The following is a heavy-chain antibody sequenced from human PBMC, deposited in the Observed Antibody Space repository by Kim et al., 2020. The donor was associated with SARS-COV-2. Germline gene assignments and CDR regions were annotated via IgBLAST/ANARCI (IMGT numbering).Heavy chain of an antibody. D-gene: IGHD3-22*01. V-gene: IGHV4-30-4*01. CDR3: ARPLADPVAMGVWVVVSYFDY. CDR1: GGSISSGDYY. J-gene: IGHJ4*02. CDR2: IYYSGST. Sequence: SETLSLTCTVSGGSISSGDYYWSWIRQPPGKGLEWIGYIYYSGSTYYNPSLKSRVTISVDTSKNQFSLKLSSVTAADTAVYYCARPLADPVAMGVWVVVSYFDYWGQGTLVTVSS.